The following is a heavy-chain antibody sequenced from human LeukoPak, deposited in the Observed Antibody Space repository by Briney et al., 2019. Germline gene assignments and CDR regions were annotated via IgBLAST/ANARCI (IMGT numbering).Heavy chain of an antibody. Sequence: SETLSLTCTVSGGSISSYYWSWIRQPPGKGLEWIGYIYYSGSTNYNPSLKSRVTISVDTSKNQFSLKLSSVTAADTAVYYCARGGGVRGSGSALFDYWGQGTLVTVSS. V-gene: IGHV4-59*01. CDR3: ARGGGVRGSGSALFDY. CDR2: IYYSGST. J-gene: IGHJ4*02. CDR1: GGSISSYY. D-gene: IGHD3-10*01.